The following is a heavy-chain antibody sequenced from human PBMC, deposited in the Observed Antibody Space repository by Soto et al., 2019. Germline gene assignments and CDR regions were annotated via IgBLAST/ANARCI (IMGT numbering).Heavy chain of an antibody. CDR2: ISTYNGDT. D-gene: IGHD2-15*01. CDR3: ARAGAAPYYYYGMDV. V-gene: IGHV1-18*01. CDR1: GYTFSTSG. J-gene: IGHJ6*02. Sequence: QVQLVQSGAEVGKPGASVKVSCKASGYTFSTSGMSWLRQAPGQGLKWMGWISTYNGDTNDAPKFQDRVTMTSDTSTSTVYMELRSLRSDDTAVYYCARAGAAPYYYYGMDVWGQGTGVTVSS.